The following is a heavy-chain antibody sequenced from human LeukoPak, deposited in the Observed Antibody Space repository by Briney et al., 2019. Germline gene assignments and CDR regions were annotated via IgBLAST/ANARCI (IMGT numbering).Heavy chain of an antibody. V-gene: IGHV1-69*06. CDR1: GGTFSSYA. CDR3: ARGLPIRQKAQKTSSSWFGIAD. Sequence: EASVKVSCKASGGTFSSYAISWVRQAPGQGLEWMGGIIPIFGTANYAQKFQGRVTITADKSTSTAYMELSSLRSEDTAVYYCARGLPIRQKAQKTSSSWFGIADWGQGTLVTVSS. CDR2: IIPIFGTA. D-gene: IGHD6-13*01. J-gene: IGHJ4*02.